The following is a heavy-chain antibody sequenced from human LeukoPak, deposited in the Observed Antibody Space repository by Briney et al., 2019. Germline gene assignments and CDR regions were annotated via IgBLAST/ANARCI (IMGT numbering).Heavy chain of an antibody. CDR3: ARVNMVGGFFGRVPYYYYYMDV. D-gene: IGHD3-10*01. CDR1: GGTFSSYA. Sequence: SVKVSCKASGGTFSSYAISWVRQAPGQGLEWMGGIIPIFGTANYAQKFQGRVTITADKSTSTAYMELSSLRSEDTAVYYCARVNMVGGFFGRVPYYYYYMDVWGKGPTAPISS. J-gene: IGHJ6*03. V-gene: IGHV1-69*06. CDR2: IIPIFGTA.